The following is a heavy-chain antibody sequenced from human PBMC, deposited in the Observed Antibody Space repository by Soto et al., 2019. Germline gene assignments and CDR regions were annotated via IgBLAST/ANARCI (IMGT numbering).Heavy chain of an antibody. Sequence: GGSLRLSCAASGFTFSSYAMSWVRQAPGKGLEWVSAISGSGGSTYYADSVKGRFTISRDNSKNTLYLQINSLRAEDTAIYYCAKQGGDNLRELDYSGQATLVTVSS. CDR1: GFTFSSYA. V-gene: IGHV3-23*01. CDR3: AKQGGDNLRELDY. J-gene: IGHJ4*02. CDR2: ISGSGGST. D-gene: IGHD2-21*01.